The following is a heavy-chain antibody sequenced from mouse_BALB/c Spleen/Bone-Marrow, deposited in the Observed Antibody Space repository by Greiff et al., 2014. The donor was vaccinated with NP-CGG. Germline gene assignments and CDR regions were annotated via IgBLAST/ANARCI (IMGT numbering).Heavy chain of an antibody. CDR3: ARYYYGFLDY. CDR1: GFSLTSYG. D-gene: IGHD1-2*01. J-gene: IGHJ2*01. CDR2: IWAGGST. V-gene: IGHV2-9*02. Sequence: VKLEESGPGLVAPSQSLSITCTVSGFSLTSYGVHWVRQPPGKGLEWLGVIWAGGSTNYSSTLMSRLTISKDNSKSQVFLKMNSLQTDDTAMYYCARYYYGFLDYWGQGTTLTVSS.